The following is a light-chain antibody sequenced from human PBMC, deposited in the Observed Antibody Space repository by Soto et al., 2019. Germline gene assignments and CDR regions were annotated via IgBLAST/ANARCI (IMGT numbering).Light chain of an antibody. Sequence: EIVLTQSPGTLSLSPGERATLSCRASQSVTSNYLAWYQLKPGQAPRLLIYAASSRATGIPDRFSGSGSGTDFALTISRLDPEDFAVYFCQQYGSSPRTVGQGTKVDSK. CDR1: QSVTSNY. CDR3: QQYGSSPRT. J-gene: IGKJ1*01. V-gene: IGKV3-20*01. CDR2: AAS.